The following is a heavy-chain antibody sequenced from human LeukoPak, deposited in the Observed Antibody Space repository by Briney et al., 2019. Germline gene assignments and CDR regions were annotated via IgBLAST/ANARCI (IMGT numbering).Heavy chain of an antibody. J-gene: IGHJ4*02. CDR3: AREGGSLWELPDY. D-gene: IGHD1-26*01. Sequence: GGSLRLSCAASGFTFSSYWMSWVRQAPGKGLEWVANIKQDGSEKYYVDSVKGRFTISRDNAENSLYLQMNSLRAEDTAVYYCAREGGSLWELPDYWGQGTLVTVSS. CDR1: GFTFSSYW. CDR2: IKQDGSEK. V-gene: IGHV3-7*01.